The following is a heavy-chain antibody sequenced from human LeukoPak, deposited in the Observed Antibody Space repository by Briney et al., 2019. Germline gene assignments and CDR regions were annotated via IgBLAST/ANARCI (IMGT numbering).Heavy chain of an antibody. D-gene: IGHD5-18*01. CDR2: ISYDGSIK. CDR1: GFTFSSYA. Sequence: GGSLRLSCAASGFTFSSYAMHWVRQAPGKGLEWVAVISYDGSIKYYADSVKGRFTISRDNSKNTLYLQMSSLRSEDTAVYYCASAALLSGYTYVCDYDHWGQGTLVTVSS. V-gene: IGHV3-30*14. J-gene: IGHJ4*02. CDR3: ASAALLSGYTYVCDYDH.